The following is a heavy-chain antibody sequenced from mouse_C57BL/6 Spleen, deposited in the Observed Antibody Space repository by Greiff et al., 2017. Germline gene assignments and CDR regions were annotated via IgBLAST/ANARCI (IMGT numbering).Heavy chain of an antibody. CDR3: ARGGIDDGDYAMDY. Sequence: QVQLQQPGAELVMPGASVKLSCKASGYTFTSYWMHWVKQRPGQGLEWIGEIDPSDSYTNYNQKFKGKSTLTVDKASSTAYMQLSSLTSEASAVYYCARGGIDDGDYAMDYWGQGTSVTVSS. CDR1: GYTFTSYW. V-gene: IGHV1-69*01. CDR2: IDPSDSYT. D-gene: IGHD2-12*01. J-gene: IGHJ4*01.